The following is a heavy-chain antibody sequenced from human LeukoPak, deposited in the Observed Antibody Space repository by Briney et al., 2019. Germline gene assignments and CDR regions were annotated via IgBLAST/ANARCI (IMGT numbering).Heavy chain of an antibody. D-gene: IGHD2-15*01. V-gene: IGHV3-48*03. CDR3: AREVGGGSSSPASDY. CDR2: ISSSGSTI. J-gene: IGHJ4*02. CDR1: GFTFSSYE. Sequence: GGSLRLSCAASGFTFSSYEMNWVHQAPGKGLEWVSYISSSGSTIYYADSVKGRFTISRDNAKNSLYLQMNSLRAEDTAVYYCAREVGGGSSSPASDYWGQGTLVTVSS.